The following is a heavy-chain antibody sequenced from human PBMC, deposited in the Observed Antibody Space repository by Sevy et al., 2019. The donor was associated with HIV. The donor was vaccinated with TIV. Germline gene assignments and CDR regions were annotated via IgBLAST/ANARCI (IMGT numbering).Heavy chain of an antibody. Sequence: GESLKISCAASGFTFSNAWMSWVRQAPGKGLEWVGRIKSKTDGGTTDYAAPVKGRFTISRDDSKNTLYLQMNSLKTEDTAVYYCTSRLTDYYDSSKDYYYGMDVWGQGTTVTVSS. CDR1: GFTFSNAW. V-gene: IGHV3-15*01. CDR3: TSRLTDYYDSSKDYYYGMDV. D-gene: IGHD3-22*01. CDR2: IKSKTDGGTT. J-gene: IGHJ6*02.